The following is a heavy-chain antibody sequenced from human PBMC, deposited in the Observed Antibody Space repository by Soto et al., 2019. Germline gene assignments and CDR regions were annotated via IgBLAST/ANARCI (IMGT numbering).Heavy chain of an antibody. CDR3: ARAKYYYGSGSYFRRRYFYY. D-gene: IGHD3-10*01. V-gene: IGHV4-34*01. J-gene: IGHJ4*02. CDR1: GGSFSGYY. CDR2: INHSGST. Sequence: PSETLSLTCAVYGGSFSGYYWSWIRQPPGKGLEWIGEINHSGSTNYNPSLKSRVTISVDTSKNQFSLKLSSVTAADTAVYYCARAKYYYGSGSYFRRRYFYYWGQGTLVTVS.